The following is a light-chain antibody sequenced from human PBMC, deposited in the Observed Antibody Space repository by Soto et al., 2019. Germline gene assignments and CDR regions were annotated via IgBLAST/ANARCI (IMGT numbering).Light chain of an antibody. V-gene: IGKV3-11*01. CDR2: DAS. Sequence: EIVLTQSPGTLSLSPGERATLSCRTSQSVSNYLAWYQQKPGQAPRLLMYDASNRATGIPPRFSGSGSGTDFTLTISSIEHEDFALYYCQQRSGWPRTFGQGTSLDIK. CDR1: QSVSNY. J-gene: IGKJ1*01. CDR3: QQRSGWPRT.